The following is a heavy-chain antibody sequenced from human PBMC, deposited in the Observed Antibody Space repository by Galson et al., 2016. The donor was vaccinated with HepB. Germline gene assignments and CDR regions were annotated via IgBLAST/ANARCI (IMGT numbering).Heavy chain of an antibody. CDR1: GFIFSDYG. CDR2: VWHDGSSI. D-gene: IGHD3-16*01. V-gene: IGHV3-33*06. CDR3: AKETSNWGRYYFDY. J-gene: IGHJ4*02. Sequence: SLRLSCAASGFIFSDYGMHWVRQAPGKGLEWVAVVWHDGSSINYVDSVKGRFTISRDNFKNTLDLKMNSLRAEDTAVYYCAKETSNWGRYYFDYWGQGTLVSVSS.